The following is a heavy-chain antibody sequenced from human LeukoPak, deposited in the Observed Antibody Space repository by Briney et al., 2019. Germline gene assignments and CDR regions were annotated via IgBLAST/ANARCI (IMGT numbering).Heavy chain of an antibody. J-gene: IGHJ4*02. D-gene: IGHD3-10*01. V-gene: IGHV3-43*02. Sequence: GGSLRLSCAASGFNVAAYAMYWVRQPPGKSLEWVSLISEDSDNKYSAASVKGRFAISRDNSKNSLYLQMNSLTTEDTALYYCAIAYESGSFYRAFAYWGQGALVTVSS. CDR1: GFNVAAYA. CDR3: AIAYESGSFYRAFAY. CDR2: ISEDSDNK.